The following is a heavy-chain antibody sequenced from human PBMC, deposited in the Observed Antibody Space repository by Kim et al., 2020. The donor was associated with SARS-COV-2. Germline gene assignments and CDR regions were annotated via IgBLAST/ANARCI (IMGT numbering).Heavy chain of an antibody. CDR1: GGSISGYF. D-gene: IGHD1-7*01. CDR2: VSYIGNT. V-gene: IGHV4-39*01. J-gene: IGHJ4*02. Sequence: SETLSLTCNVYGGSISGYFWGWIRQPPGKGLEWIGSVSYIGNTHYNLSLKTRLTISVDTSKNQLSLNLKSVTATDTAVYYCARGSSSGTNRLDSWGQGTPVTVSS. CDR3: ARGSSSGTNRLDS.